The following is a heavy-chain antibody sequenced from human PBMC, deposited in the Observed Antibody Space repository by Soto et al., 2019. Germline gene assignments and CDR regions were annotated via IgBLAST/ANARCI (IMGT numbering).Heavy chain of an antibody. V-gene: IGHV1-69*01. J-gene: IGHJ3*02. D-gene: IGHD6-13*01. CDR2: IIPIFGTA. CDR1: GGTFSSYA. Sequence: QVQLVQSGAEVKKPGSSVKVSCKASGGTFSSYAISWVRQAPGQGLEWMGGIIPIFGTANYAQKFQGRVTITADESTSTAYMELSSLRSEDTAVYYCARVLRPTDIAESPMGAFDIWGQGTMVTVSS. CDR3: ARVLRPTDIAESPMGAFDI.